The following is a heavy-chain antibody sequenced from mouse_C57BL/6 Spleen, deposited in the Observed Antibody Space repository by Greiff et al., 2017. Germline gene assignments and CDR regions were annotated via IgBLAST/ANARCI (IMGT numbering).Heavy chain of an antibody. CDR3: TRERYYYGSSSYAMDY. CDR2: ISSGGDYI. Sequence: EVKLVESGEGLVKPGGSLKLSCAASGFTFSSYAMSWVRQTPEKRLEWVAYISSGGDYIYYADTVKGRFTISRDNARNTLYLQMSSLKSEDTAMYYCTRERYYYGSSSYAMDYWGQGTSVTVSS. CDR1: GFTFSSYA. D-gene: IGHD1-1*01. J-gene: IGHJ4*01. V-gene: IGHV5-9-1*02.